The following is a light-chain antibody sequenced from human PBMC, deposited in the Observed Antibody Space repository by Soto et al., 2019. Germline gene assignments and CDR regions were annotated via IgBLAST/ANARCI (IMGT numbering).Light chain of an antibody. Sequence: EIVLTQSPGTLSLSPGERATLSCRASQSVSSSYLAWYQQKPGQAPRLLIYGASSRATGIPDRFSGSGSGTDFTLTISRLEPEDFAVYYCQQYGRSPRGGYTFGQGTKLEVK. CDR2: GAS. CDR3: QQYGRSPRGGYT. CDR1: QSVSSSY. V-gene: IGKV3-20*01. J-gene: IGKJ2*01.